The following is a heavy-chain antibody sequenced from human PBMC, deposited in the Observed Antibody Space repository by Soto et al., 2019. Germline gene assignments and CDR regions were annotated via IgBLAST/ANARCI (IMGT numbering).Heavy chain of an antibody. V-gene: IGHV3-23*01. D-gene: IGHD4-17*01. CDR3: AKGHGDYLRNYFDY. CDR1: GFRFDIYG. Sequence: EVQLLESGGGLAQPGGSLRLSCAVTGFRFDIYGMGWVRQAPGKGLEWVSSISGSGGSTNYADSVKGQFTISRDNSRNALYLQMNNLRAEDTAIYYCAKGHGDYLRNYFDYWGQGTLVTVSS. J-gene: IGHJ4*02. CDR2: ISGSGGST.